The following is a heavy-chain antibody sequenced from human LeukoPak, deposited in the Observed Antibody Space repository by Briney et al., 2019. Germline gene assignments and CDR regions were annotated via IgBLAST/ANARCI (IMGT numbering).Heavy chain of an antibody. V-gene: IGHV3-30*18. CDR3: AKDRSSHFLVDYYYGMDV. CDR2: ISYDGSNK. Sequence: GRSLRLSCAASGFTFSSYGMDWVRQAPGKGLEWVAVISYDGSNKYYADSVKGRFTISRDNSKNTLYLQMNSLRAEDTAVYYCAKDRSSHFLVDYYYGMDVWGQGTTVTVSS. CDR1: GFTFSSYG. D-gene: IGHD6-13*01. J-gene: IGHJ6*02.